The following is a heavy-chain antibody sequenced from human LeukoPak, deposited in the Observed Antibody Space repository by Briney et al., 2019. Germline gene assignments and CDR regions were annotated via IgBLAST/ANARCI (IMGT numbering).Heavy chain of an antibody. V-gene: IGHV3-21*01. J-gene: IGHJ3*02. D-gene: IGHD2-8*01. CDR2: ISSSSSYI. CDR3: ARDHTNAAFDI. Sequence: GGSLRLSCAASGFTFSSYSMNWVRQAPGKGLEWVSSISSSSSYIYYADSVKGRFTISRDNAKNSLYLQMNSLRAEDTAVYYCARDHTNAAFDIWGQGTMVTVSS. CDR1: GFTFSSYS.